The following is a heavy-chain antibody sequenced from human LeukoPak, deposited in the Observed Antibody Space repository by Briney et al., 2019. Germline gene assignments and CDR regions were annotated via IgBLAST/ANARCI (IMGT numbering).Heavy chain of an antibody. V-gene: IGHV3-64*01. Sequence: GGSLRLSCAASGFTFSSYAMRWVRQAPGKGLEYVSAISSNGGSTYYANSVKGRFTISRDNSKNTLYLQMGSLRAEDMAVYYCARDKYYDSSGYYFYFDYWGQGTLVTVSS. D-gene: IGHD3-22*01. CDR3: ARDKYYDSSGYYFYFDY. J-gene: IGHJ4*02. CDR2: ISSNGGST. CDR1: GFTFSSYA.